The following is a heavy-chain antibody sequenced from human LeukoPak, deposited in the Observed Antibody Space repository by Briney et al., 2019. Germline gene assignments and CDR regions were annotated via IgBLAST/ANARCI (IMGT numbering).Heavy chain of an antibody. V-gene: IGHV4-34*01. D-gene: IGHD1-20*01. CDR1: GGSFSGYY. CDR2: INHSGST. Sequence: PSETLSLTCAVYGGSFSGYYWSWIRQPPGKGLEWIGEINHSGSTNYNPSLKSRVTISVDTSKNQFSLKLSSVTAADTAVYYCAREYNWNDVVPYYFDYWGQGTLVTVSS. CDR3: AREYNWNDVVPYYFDY. J-gene: IGHJ4*02.